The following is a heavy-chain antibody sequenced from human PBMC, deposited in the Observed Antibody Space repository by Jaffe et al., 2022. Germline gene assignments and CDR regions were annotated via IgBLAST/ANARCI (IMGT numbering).Heavy chain of an antibody. CDR1: GGSFSGYY. Sequence: QVQLQQWGAGLLKPSETLSLTCAVYGGSFSGYYWSWIRQPPGKGLEWIGEINHSGSTNYNPSLKSRVTISVDTSKNQFSLKLSSVTAADTAVYYCARGLGRITIFGVGRPPDAFDIWGQGTMVTVSS. CDR3: ARGLGRITIFGVGRPPDAFDI. J-gene: IGHJ3*02. D-gene: IGHD3-3*01. CDR2: INHSGST. V-gene: IGHV4-34*01.